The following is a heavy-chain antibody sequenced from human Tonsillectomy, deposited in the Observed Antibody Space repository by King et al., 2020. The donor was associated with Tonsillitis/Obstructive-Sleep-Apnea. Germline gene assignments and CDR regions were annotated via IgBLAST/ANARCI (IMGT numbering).Heavy chain of an antibody. D-gene: IGHD3-16*01. CDR2: ISGSGDRT. J-gene: IGHJ3*02. CDR1: GFIFSSYA. V-gene: IGHV3-23*01. CDR3: ASRGRGAYAFDI. Sequence: VQSGGSLRLSCAASGFIFSSYAMSWVRQAPGKGLEWVSGISGSGDRTYYADPVKGRFSISRDNSKNTLYLQMNSLRAEDTAVYYCASRGRGAYAFDIWGQGTMVTVSS.